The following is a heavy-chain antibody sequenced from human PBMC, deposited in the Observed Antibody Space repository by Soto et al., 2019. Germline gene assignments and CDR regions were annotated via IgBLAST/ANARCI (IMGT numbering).Heavy chain of an antibody. V-gene: IGHV1-18*04. D-gene: IGHD3-22*01. CDR3: ARLNYDTSGYPLGAFDM. J-gene: IGHJ3*02. CDR2: ISPYNGKT. CDR1: GYVFSSYG. Sequence: ASVKVSCKASGYVFSSYGFSWVRQAPGQGLEWMGWISPYNGKTKYAQKFQARATVTTDTSTTTAYMELRSLRFDDTAVYYCARLNYDTSGYPLGAFDMWGQGTMLTVSS.